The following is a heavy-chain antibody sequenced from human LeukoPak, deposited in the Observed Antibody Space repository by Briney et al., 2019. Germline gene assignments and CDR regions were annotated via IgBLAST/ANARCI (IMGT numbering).Heavy chain of an antibody. CDR3: ARRRSSTSDAVDI. CDR2: INPADSDT. V-gene: IGHV5-51*01. CDR1: GYIFTHYW. Sequence: GESLKISCKGSGYIFTHYWVGWVRQMPGKGLEWMGIINPADSDTRYSPSFQGQVLISADKSISTAYLHWGSPKASDTAMYFCARRRSSTSDAVDIWGQGTMATVS. J-gene: IGHJ3*02.